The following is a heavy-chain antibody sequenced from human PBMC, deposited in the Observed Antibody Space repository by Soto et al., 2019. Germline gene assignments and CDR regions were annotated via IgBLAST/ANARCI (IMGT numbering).Heavy chain of an antibody. CDR1: GFPFDHYA. V-gene: IGHV3-9*01. Sequence: EGQLVESGGGLVHPGRSLRLSCVASGFPFDHYAMHWVRQAPGRGLEWVSGISWNSASIDYADSVKGRFSISRDNALNSLHLQMNSLRPEDTAFYDCAKDSDQVRPAAILGASFDIWGQGTLVTVSA. CDR2: ISWNSASI. J-gene: IGHJ3*02. D-gene: IGHD2-2*01. CDR3: AKDSDQVRPAAILGASFDI.